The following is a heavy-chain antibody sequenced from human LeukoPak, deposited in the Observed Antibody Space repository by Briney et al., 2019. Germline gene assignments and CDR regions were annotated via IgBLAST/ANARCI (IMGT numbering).Heavy chain of an antibody. CDR3: ARDRGYDSSGYLGEDAFDI. D-gene: IGHD3-22*01. J-gene: IGHJ3*02. Sequence: SETLSLTCTVSGGSISSSSYYWGWLRQPPGKGLEWIGSIYYSGSTYYNPSLKSRVTISVDTSKNQFSLKLSSVTAADTAVYYCARDRGYDSSGYLGEDAFDIWGQGTMVTVSS. V-gene: IGHV4-39*07. CDR1: GGSISSSSYY. CDR2: IYYSGST.